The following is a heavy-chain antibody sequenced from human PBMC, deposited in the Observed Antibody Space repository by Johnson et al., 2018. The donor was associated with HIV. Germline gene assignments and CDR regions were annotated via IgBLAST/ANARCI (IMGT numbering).Heavy chain of an antibody. CDR3: ARGDYGGNLDAFDI. Sequence: QVLLVESGGGVVQPGRSLRLSCAASGFTFSSYAMHWVRQAPGKGLEWVAVISYDGSNKYYADSVKGRFTISRDNSNNTLYLQMNSLIAGDTAVYYCARGDYGGNLDAFDIWGQGTMVTVSS. CDR2: ISYDGSNK. J-gene: IGHJ3*02. CDR1: GFTFSSYA. V-gene: IGHV3-30*14. D-gene: IGHD4-23*01.